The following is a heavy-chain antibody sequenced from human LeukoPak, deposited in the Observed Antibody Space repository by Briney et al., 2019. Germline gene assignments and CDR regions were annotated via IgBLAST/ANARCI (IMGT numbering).Heavy chain of an antibody. V-gene: IGHV4-31*03. J-gene: IGHJ6*03. D-gene: IGHD2-2*01. CDR3: AKEGGCSSTSCYRVGYYYYYIDV. Sequence: PSETLSLTCTVSGGSISSGGYYWSWIRQHPGKGLEWIGYIYYSGSTYYNPSLKSRVTISVDTSKNQFSLKLSSVTAADTAVYYCAKEGGCSSTSCYRVGYYYYYIDVWGKGTTVTVSS. CDR1: GGSISSGGYY. CDR2: IYYSGST.